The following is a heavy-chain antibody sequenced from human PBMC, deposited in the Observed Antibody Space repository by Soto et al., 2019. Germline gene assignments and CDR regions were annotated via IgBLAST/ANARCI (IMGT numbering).Heavy chain of an antibody. D-gene: IGHD6-19*01. CDR2: INAGNGNT. Sequence: GDSVKVSCKASGYTFTSYAMHWVRQAPGQRPEWMGWINAGNGNTKYSQKFQGRVTITRDTSASTAYMELSSLRSEDTAVYYCARDDIAVAIPDAFDIWGQGTMVTVSS. J-gene: IGHJ3*02. CDR1: GYTFTSYA. V-gene: IGHV1-3*01. CDR3: ARDDIAVAIPDAFDI.